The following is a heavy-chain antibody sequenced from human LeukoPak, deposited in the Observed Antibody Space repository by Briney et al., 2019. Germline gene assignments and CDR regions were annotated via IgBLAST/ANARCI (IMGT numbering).Heavy chain of an antibody. D-gene: IGHD2-21*01. J-gene: IGHJ4*02. CDR1: GFIFSSSA. CDR3: AKDFRIGYSAHFDY. Sequence: GGSLRLSCAVSGFIFSSSAMSWVRQAPGKGLEWVSAISGGGDDTSYADSVKGRFSISRDNSKNTLYLQMDSLRGEDTAVYYCAKDFRIGYSAHFDYWGQGALVTVSS. CDR2: ISGGGDDT. V-gene: IGHV3-23*01.